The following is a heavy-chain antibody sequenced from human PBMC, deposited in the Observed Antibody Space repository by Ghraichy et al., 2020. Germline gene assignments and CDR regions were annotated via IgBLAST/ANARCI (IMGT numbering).Heavy chain of an antibody. J-gene: IGHJ2*01. CDR1: GFTFSSYA. D-gene: IGHD6-13*01. CDR3: AKMSGSSWYVGWYFDL. Sequence: LSLTCAASGFTFSSYAMSWVRQAPGKGLEWVSAISGSGGSTYYADSVKGRFTISRDNSKNTLYLQMNSLRAEDTAVYYCAKMSGSSWYVGWYFDLWGRGTLVTVSS. CDR2: ISGSGGST. V-gene: IGHV3-23*01.